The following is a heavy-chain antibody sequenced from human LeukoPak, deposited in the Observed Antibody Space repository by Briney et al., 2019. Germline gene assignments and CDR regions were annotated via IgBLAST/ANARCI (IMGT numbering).Heavy chain of an antibody. CDR2: VDHTGST. D-gene: IGHD2-2*01. Sequence: SETLSLTCTVSDDSITMYYWTWIRQPPGKGLEWIGYVDHTGSTNFNPSLNGRVSISRDTSKSQFSLRLSSVTAADTAVYYCAKIVGLPATMAYFDYWGQGILITVSS. J-gene: IGHJ4*02. V-gene: IGHV4-59*01. CDR1: DDSITMYY. CDR3: AKIVGLPATMAYFDY.